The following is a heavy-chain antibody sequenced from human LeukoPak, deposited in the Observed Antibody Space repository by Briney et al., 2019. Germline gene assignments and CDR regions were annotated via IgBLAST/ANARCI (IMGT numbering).Heavy chain of an antibody. V-gene: IGHV4-59*02. Sequence: SETLSLTCTVSGGFVSSNYWSWIRQPPGKGLEWIGYIYYSGSTNYNPSLKSRVTISVDTSKNQFSLKLSSVTAADTAVYYCARVNDYYHPLGDYFDYWGQGTLVTVSS. CDR2: IYYSGST. J-gene: IGHJ4*02. CDR3: ARVNDYYHPLGDYFDY. D-gene: IGHD3-22*01. CDR1: GGFVSSNY.